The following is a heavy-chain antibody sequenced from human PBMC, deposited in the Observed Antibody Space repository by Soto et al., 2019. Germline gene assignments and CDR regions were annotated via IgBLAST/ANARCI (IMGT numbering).Heavy chain of an antibody. Sequence: SETLSLTCAVYGGSFSGYYWSWIRQPPGKGLEWIGEINHSGSTNYNPSLKSRVTISVDTSKNQFPLKLSSVTAADTAVYYCARGVYSSSVGFDPWGQGTLVTVSS. D-gene: IGHD6-6*01. V-gene: IGHV4-34*01. CDR1: GGSFSGYY. CDR2: INHSGST. CDR3: ARGVYSSSVGFDP. J-gene: IGHJ5*02.